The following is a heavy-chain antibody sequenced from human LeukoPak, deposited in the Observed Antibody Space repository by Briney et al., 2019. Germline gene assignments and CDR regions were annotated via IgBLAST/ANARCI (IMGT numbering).Heavy chain of an antibody. CDR2: IFVGSGNT. CDR3: AAGRYYDISGYDAFDI. V-gene: IGHV1-58*02. J-gene: IGHJ3*02. CDR1: RFTFATSS. Sequence: SVKVSCKASRFTFATSSMQCVRQARGQRLEWIGWIFVGSGNTNYAQKVQERVTITRDMSTITAYMELSSLRSEDTAVYYCAAGRYYDISGYDAFDIWGQGTMVTVSS. D-gene: IGHD3-22*01.